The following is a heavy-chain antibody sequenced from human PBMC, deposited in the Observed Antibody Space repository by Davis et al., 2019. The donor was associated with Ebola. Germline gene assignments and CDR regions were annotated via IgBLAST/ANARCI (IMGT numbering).Heavy chain of an antibody. CDR3: ADVFAAY. CDR1: GFTVSSNY. J-gene: IGHJ4*02. V-gene: IGHV3-66*01. CDR2: VYSGGTT. D-gene: IGHD2-21*01. Sequence: GESLKISCAASGFTVSSNYMSWVRQAPGKGLEWVSVVYSGGTTNYADSVKGRFTISTDNSKNTLYLQMNSLRVEDTAVYYCADVFAAYWGQGTLVTVSS.